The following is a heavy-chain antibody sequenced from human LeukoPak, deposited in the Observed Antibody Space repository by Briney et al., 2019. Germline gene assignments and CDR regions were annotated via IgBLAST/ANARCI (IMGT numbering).Heavy chain of an antibody. V-gene: IGHV4-34*01. CDR2: INHSGST. D-gene: IGHD3-3*01. J-gene: IGHJ5*02. CDR3: ARKYYEFWSGYFNWFDP. CDR1: GGSFSGYY. Sequence: SETLSLTCAVYGGSFSGYYWSWIRQPPGKGLEWIGEINHSGSTHYNPSLKSRATISVDTSKNQFSLKLSSVTAVDTAVYYCARKYYEFWSGYFNWFDPWGQGTLVTVSS.